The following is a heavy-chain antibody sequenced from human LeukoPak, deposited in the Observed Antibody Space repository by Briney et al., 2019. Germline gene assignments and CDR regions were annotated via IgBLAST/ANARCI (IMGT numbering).Heavy chain of an antibody. Sequence: SETLSLTCAVSGASISSGDYYWSWVRQPPQKGLEWIGYISYSGSTYYNPSLKSRVTISIDTSKNQFSLKLNSVTAADTAVYYCARGPHSSGYYPGGHYWGQGTLVTVSS. CDR2: ISYSGST. J-gene: IGHJ4*02. D-gene: IGHD3-22*01. CDR3: ARGPHSSGYYPGGHY. CDR1: GASISSGDYY. V-gene: IGHV4-30-4*01.